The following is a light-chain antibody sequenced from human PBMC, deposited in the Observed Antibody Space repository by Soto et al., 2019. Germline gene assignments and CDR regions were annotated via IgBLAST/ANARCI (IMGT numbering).Light chain of an antibody. CDR3: QQSYSTPLT. CDR2: AAS. J-gene: IGKJ4*01. CDR1: QSISGY. Sequence: DIQMTQSPSSLSASVGDRVTITCRASQSISGYLNWYQQKPGKAPKLLIYAASSLQSGVPSRFSGSGSGTDFTLTISSLQPEDFATYYCQQSYSTPLTFGGGTKV. V-gene: IGKV1-39*01.